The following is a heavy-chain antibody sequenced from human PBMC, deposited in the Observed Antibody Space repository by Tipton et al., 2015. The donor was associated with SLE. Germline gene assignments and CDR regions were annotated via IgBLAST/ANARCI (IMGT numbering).Heavy chain of an antibody. Sequence: TLSLTCTVSGGSISSYYWSWIRQPPGKGLEWIGYIYYSGSTNYNPSLKSRVTISVGTSKNQFSLKLSSVTAADTAVYYCARSAAAGIFDYWGQGTLVTVSS. CDR1: GGSISSYY. J-gene: IGHJ4*02. CDR3: ARSAAAGIFDY. V-gene: IGHV4-59*08. CDR2: IYYSGST. D-gene: IGHD6-13*01.